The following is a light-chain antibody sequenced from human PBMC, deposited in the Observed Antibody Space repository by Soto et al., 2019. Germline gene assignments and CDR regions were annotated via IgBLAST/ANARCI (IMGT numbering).Light chain of an antibody. V-gene: IGLV8-61*01. CDR3: VLYMGSGAYL. Sequence: QAVVIQESSLSVSPGGTVTLTCGLRSAPISTTYYPAWYQQNPGQAPRTLIYSTNTRSSGVPDRFSGSIRGNKAALTITGAQAEDEAEYHCVLYMGSGAYLFGPGTKVTVL. J-gene: IGLJ1*01. CDR1: SAPISTTYY. CDR2: STN.